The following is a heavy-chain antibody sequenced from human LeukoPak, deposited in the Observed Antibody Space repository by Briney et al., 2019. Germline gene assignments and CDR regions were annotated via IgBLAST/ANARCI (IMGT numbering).Heavy chain of an antibody. J-gene: IGHJ4*02. Sequence: GGSLRLSCAASGFTFSSYAMQWVRQAPGQRLEWMGWINAGNGDTKYSQNFQGRFTITRDTSAGTVYMDLSSLRYEDTAVYYCARGFWNRGTWGPYYFDYWGQGTLVTVSS. V-gene: IGHV1-3*01. CDR1: GFTFSSYA. CDR3: ARGFWNRGTWGPYYFDY. CDR2: INAGNGDT. D-gene: IGHD3-3*01.